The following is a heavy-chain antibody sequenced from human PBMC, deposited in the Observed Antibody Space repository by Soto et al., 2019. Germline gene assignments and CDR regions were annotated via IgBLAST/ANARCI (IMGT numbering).Heavy chain of an antibody. CDR1: GASISTYY. CDR2: TFYSGGT. V-gene: IGHV4-59*01. Sequence: SKTLSLTCTVSGASISTYYWSCIRQAPGKGLQWIVYTFYSGGTAYNPTLKSRVTMALDMSKKQISLNLSSLTTADTYTYFCARLHLVRKVIDYWGQGTLVTVSS. D-gene: IGHD2-8*02. J-gene: IGHJ4*02. CDR3: ARLHLVRKVIDY.